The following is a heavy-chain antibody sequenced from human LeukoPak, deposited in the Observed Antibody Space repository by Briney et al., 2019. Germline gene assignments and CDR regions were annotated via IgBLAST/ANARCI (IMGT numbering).Heavy chain of an antibody. CDR3: ARDAIYDFWSGPNGYYFDY. J-gene: IGHJ4*02. Sequence: GASVKVSCKASGYTFTSYGISWVRQAPGQGLEWMGWISAYNGNTNYAQKLQGRVTMTTDTSTSTAYMELRSLRSDDTAVYYCARDAIYDFWSGPNGYYFDYWGQGTLVTVSS. V-gene: IGHV1-18*01. CDR1: GYTFTSYG. CDR2: ISAYNGNT. D-gene: IGHD3-3*01.